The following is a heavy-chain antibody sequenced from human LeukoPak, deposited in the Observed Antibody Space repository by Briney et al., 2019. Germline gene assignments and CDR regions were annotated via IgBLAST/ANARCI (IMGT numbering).Heavy chain of an antibody. CDR1: GYTFTSYD. D-gene: IGHD5-18*01. J-gene: IGHJ6*03. CDR3: ARGPPIRGYRYGYDTGYYYSYSMDV. CDR2: MNPISGNT. Sequence: GASVKVSCKASGYTFTSYDINWVRQATGQGLERMGWMNPISGNTGHAQKFQGRVTMTRDTSISTAYMELSRLRSEDTAVYYCARGPPIRGYRYGYDTGYYYSYSMDVWGKGTTVTISS. V-gene: IGHV1-8*01.